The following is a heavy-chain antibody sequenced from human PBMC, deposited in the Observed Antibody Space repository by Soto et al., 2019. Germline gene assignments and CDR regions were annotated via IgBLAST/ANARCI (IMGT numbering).Heavy chain of an antibody. CDR3: AGGNFRH. Sequence: ASVKVSCKASGYTFTNYYMHWLRQAPGQGLEWMGWMNPRSGGSKYAQAFQDRVTMTRDASISTAYMEMTSLGHGDTAVYYCAGGNFRHWGQGTLVTVSS. CDR1: GYTFTNYY. CDR2: MNPRSGGS. J-gene: IGHJ4*02. V-gene: IGHV1-2*02.